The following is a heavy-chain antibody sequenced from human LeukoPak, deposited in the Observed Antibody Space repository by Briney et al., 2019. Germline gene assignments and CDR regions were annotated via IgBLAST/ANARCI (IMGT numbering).Heavy chain of an antibody. Sequence: ASVRVSCKASGYTFSDYYMHWVRQAPGQGLEWLGWINPDSGGSNYAQRFEDRVTMTSDTSISTVYMEMSRLRIDDTATYYCARVEDLLHVCMDVWGQGTTVTVSS. V-gene: IGHV1-2*02. D-gene: IGHD1-1*01. CDR2: INPDSGGS. CDR1: GYTFSDYY. CDR3: ARVEDLLHVCMDV. J-gene: IGHJ6*02.